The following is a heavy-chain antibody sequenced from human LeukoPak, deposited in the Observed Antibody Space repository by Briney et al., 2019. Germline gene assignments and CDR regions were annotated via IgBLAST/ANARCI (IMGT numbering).Heavy chain of an antibody. CDR2: ISGSGGST. D-gene: IGHD3-22*01. V-gene: IGHV3-23*01. J-gene: IGHJ6*02. CDR1: GFTFSSYA. Sequence: PGGSLRLSCAASGFTFSSYAMSWVRQAPGKGLEWVSAISGSGGSTYYADSVKGRFTISRDNSKNTLYLQMNSLRAEDTAVYYCAKDTYYYDGSYGMDVWGQGTTVTVSS. CDR3: AKDTYYYDGSYGMDV.